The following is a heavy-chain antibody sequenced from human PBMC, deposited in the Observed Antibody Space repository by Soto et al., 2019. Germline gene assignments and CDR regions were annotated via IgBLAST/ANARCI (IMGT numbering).Heavy chain of an antibody. Sequence: QVQLQESGPGLVMPSQTFSLTCTVSGGSISGGDYHWTWIRQTPEKGLEWIGAIYYSASTYYNPSLVSRMRMSIDTSKNQFSVKLTSVTATDTAVYYCARDSRTRSGGMDVWGQGTTVTVSS. CDR3: ARDSRTRSGGMDV. J-gene: IGHJ6*02. CDR2: IYYSAST. CDR1: GGSISGGDYH. V-gene: IGHV4-30-4*01.